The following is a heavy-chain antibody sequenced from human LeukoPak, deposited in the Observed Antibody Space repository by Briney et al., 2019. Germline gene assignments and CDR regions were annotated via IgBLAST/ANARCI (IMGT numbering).Heavy chain of an antibody. CDR3: AKGDGFDY. Sequence: GRSLRLSCAASGFTFSSYGMHWVRQAPGKGLEWVAVISYDGSNKYYADSVKGRFTISRDNSKNTLYLQMNSLRAEDTAVYYCAKGDGFDYWGQGTLVTVSS. D-gene: IGHD5-24*01. V-gene: IGHV3-30*18. CDR1: GFTFSSYG. J-gene: IGHJ4*02. CDR2: ISYDGSNK.